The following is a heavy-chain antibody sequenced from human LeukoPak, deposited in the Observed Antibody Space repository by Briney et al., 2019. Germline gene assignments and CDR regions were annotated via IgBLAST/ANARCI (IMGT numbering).Heavy chain of an antibody. Sequence: ASVKVSCKAPGYTFTGYYMHWVRQAPGQGLEWMGWINPNSGGTNYAQKFQGGVTMTRDTSISTAYMELSRLRSNDTAVYYCARELRQSRRVDYWGQGTLVTVSS. CDR2: INPNSGGT. CDR3: ARELRQSRRVDY. CDR1: GYTFTGYY. V-gene: IGHV1-2*02. D-gene: IGHD4-17*01. J-gene: IGHJ4*02.